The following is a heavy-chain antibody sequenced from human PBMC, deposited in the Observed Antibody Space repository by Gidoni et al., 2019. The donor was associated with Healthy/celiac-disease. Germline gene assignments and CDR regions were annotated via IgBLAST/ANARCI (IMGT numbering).Heavy chain of an antibody. D-gene: IGHD2-15*01. CDR2: IDPSDSYT. CDR3: ARRRISPEDVYYYYMDV. V-gene: IGHV5-10-1*03. J-gene: IGHJ6*03. Sequence: VQPVQSGPEVTMPWGSLTISCKVFGYFSTSYWISWVRQMPGKGLEWMGRIDPSDSYTNYSPSFQGRVTIAADKSISTAYLQWSSLKASDTDMYYCARRRISPEDVYYYYMDVWGKGTTVTVS. CDR1: GYFSTSYW.